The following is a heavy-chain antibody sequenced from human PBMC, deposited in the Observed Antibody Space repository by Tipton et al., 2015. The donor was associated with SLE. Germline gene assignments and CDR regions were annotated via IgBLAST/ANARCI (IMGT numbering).Heavy chain of an antibody. V-gene: IGHV3-30*19. CDR3: ARGDVVPAAPGERAFDI. CDR2: ISYDGSNK. D-gene: IGHD2-2*01. CDR1: GFTFSSYG. J-gene: IGHJ3*02. Sequence: SLRLSCAASGFTFSSYGMHWVRQAPGKGLEWVAVISYDGSNKYYADSVKGRFTISRDNSKNTLYLQMNGLRAEDTAVYYCARGDVVPAAPGERAFDIWGQGTMVTVSS.